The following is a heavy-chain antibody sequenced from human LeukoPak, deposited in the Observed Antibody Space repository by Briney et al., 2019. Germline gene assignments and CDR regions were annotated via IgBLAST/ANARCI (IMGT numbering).Heavy chain of an antibody. CDR2: IYYSGST. V-gene: IGHV4-31*03. J-gene: IGHJ5*02. D-gene: IGHD2-2*01. CDR1: GGSISSGGYY. Sequence: PSETLSLTCTVSGGSISSGGYYWSWIRQRPGKGLEWIGYIYYSGSTYYNPSLKSRVTISVDTSKNQFSLKLSSVTAADTAVYYCARDLLCSSTSCSWFDPWGQGTLVTVSS. CDR3: ARDLLCSSTSCSWFDP.